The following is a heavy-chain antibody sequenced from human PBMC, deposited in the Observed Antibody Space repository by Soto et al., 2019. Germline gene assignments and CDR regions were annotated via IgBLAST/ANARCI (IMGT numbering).Heavy chain of an antibody. CDR2: IYWDDDK. D-gene: IGHD2-2*01. V-gene: IGHV2-5*02. Sequence: SGPTLVNPTQTLTLTCTFSGFSLSTSGVGVGWIRQPPGKALEWLALIYWDDDKRYSPSLKSRLTITKDTSKNKVVLTMTNMDPVDTATYYCAHSGDIVVVPAENWLVPWGQGALLTVYS. J-gene: IGHJ5*02. CDR1: GFSLSTSGVG. CDR3: AHSGDIVVVPAENWLVP.